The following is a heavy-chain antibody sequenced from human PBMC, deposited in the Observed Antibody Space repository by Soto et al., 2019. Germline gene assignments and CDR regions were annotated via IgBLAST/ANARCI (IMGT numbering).Heavy chain of an antibody. CDR3: ASDYGDSPYYYSSGTGH. Sequence: GAGSASSCRCSSDHNRQQPGKGLEWIGSIYHSGSTYYNPSLKSRVTISVDTSKNQFSLKLSSVTAADTAVYYCASDYGDSPYYYSSGTGHCGQG. J-gene: IGHJ6*02. CDR2: IYHSGST. V-gene: IGHV4-38-2*02. CDR1: GSASSCRCS. D-gene: IGHD4-17*01.